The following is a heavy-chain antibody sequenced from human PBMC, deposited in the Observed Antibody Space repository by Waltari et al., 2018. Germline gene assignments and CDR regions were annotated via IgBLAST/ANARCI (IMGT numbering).Heavy chain of an antibody. CDR1: GFTFSSYS. CDR3: ASRTGGYGYYYYYMDV. Sequence: EVQLVESGGGLVKPGGSLRLSCAASGFTFSSYSMNWVRQAPGKGLEWVSSISSSSSYIYYADSVKGRFTISRDNAKNSLYLQMNSLRAEDTAVYYCASRTGGYGYYYYYMDVWGKGTTVTISS. D-gene: IGHD2-2*03. CDR2: ISSSSSYI. V-gene: IGHV3-21*01. J-gene: IGHJ6*03.